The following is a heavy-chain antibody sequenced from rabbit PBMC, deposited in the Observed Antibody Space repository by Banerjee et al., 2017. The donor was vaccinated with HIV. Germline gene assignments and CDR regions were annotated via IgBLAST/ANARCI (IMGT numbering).Heavy chain of an antibody. V-gene: IGHV1S45*01. D-gene: IGHD2-1*01. Sequence: QEQLVESGGGLVQPGGSLKLSCKASGFDFSSYGVSWVRQAPGKGLEWIACINTSSGNIVYATWAKGRFTISKTSWTTVTLQMTSLTAADTATYFCARDDYGVMWLDLWGQGTLVTVS. J-gene: IGHJ5*01. CDR3: ARDDYGVMWLDL. CDR1: GFDFSSYG. CDR2: INTSSGNI.